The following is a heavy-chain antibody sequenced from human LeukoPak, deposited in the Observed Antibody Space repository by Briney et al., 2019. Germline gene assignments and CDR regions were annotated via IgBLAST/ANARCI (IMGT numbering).Heavy chain of an antibody. J-gene: IGHJ5*02. V-gene: IGHV4-4*02. CDR2: IYHSGST. CDR1: GGSISSSNW. CDR3: ARDEYGSGSYPDWFDP. Sequence: SGTQSLTCAVSGGSISSSNWWSWVRQPPGKGLEWIGEIYHSGSTNYNPSLKSRVTISVDKSKNQFSLKLSSVTAADTAVYYCARDEYGSGSYPDWFDPWGQGTLVTVSS. D-gene: IGHD3-10*01.